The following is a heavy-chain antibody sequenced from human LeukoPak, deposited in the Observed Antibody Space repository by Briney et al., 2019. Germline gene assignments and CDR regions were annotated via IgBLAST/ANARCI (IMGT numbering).Heavy chain of an antibody. CDR2: ISGSGGST. CDR1: GFTFSSYD. D-gene: IGHD6-13*01. J-gene: IGHJ4*02. V-gene: IGHV3-23*01. Sequence: PGGSLRLSCAASGFTFSSYDMSWVRQAPGKGLEWVSAISGSGGSTYYADSVKGRFTISRDNSKNTLYLQMNSLGAEDTAVYYCAKDPKLYSSSWIDYWGQGTLVTVSS. CDR3: AKDPKLYSSSWIDY.